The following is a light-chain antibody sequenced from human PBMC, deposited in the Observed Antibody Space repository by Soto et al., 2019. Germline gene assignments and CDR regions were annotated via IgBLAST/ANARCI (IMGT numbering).Light chain of an antibody. CDR3: GTWDSSLTTYV. CDR2: ENN. Sequence: VLTQPPSVSASPGQKVTISCSGSSSDIGRNYVSWYQHLPGTAPKLLIYENNKRPSGIPDRLSGSKSGSSATLGITGLQTGDEADYYCGTWDSSLTTYVFGPGTKVTVL. V-gene: IGLV1-51*02. J-gene: IGLJ1*01. CDR1: SSDIGRNY.